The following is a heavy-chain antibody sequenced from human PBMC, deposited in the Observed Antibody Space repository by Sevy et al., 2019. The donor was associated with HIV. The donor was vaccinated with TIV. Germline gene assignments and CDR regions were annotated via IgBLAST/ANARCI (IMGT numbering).Heavy chain of an antibody. Sequence: GGSLRLSCTASGFTFGDYAMSWFRQAPGKGLEWVGFIRSKAYGGTTEYAASVKGRFTISRDDSKSIAYLQMNSLKTEDTAVYYCTRDILLGAVAGIRVDYWGQGTLVTVSS. CDR1: GFTFGDYA. V-gene: IGHV3-49*03. D-gene: IGHD6-19*01. J-gene: IGHJ4*02. CDR3: TRDILLGAVAGIRVDY. CDR2: IRSKAYGGTT.